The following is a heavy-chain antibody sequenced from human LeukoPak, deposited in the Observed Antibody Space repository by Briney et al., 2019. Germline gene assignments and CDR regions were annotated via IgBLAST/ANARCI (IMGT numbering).Heavy chain of an antibody. Sequence: SETLSLTCTVSGGSISSYYWSWIRQPAGKGLEWIGRIYTSGSTNYNPSLKSRVTMSVDTSKNQFSLKLSSVTAADTAVYYCARGRQSYCGDYVGHFDYWGQGTLVTVSS. D-gene: IGHD4-17*01. CDR1: GGSISSYY. CDR2: IYTSGST. CDR3: ARGRQSYCGDYVGHFDY. V-gene: IGHV4-4*07. J-gene: IGHJ4*02.